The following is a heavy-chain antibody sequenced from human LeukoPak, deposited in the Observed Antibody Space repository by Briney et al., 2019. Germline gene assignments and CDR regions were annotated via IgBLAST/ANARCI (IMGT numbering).Heavy chain of an antibody. CDR1: GGSISSSSYY. V-gene: IGHV4-39*01. D-gene: IGHD3-16*01. CDR2: IYYSGST. Sequence: PSETLSLTCTVSGGSISSSSYYWGWIRQPPGKGLEWIGSIYYSGSTYYNPSLKSRVTISVDTSKNQFSLKLSSVTAADTAVYYCASPKLSSEALDYWGQGTLVTVSS. CDR3: ASPKLSSEALDY. J-gene: IGHJ4*02.